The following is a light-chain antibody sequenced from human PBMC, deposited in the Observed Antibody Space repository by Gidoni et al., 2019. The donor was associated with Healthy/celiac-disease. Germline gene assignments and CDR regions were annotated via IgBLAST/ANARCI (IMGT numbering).Light chain of an antibody. CDR2: AAP. CDR1: QGISSY. Sequence: DIQLTQSPSFLSASVGDRVTITCRASQGISSYLAWYQQKPGKAPKLLIYAAPTLQSGVPSRFSGSGSGTEFTLTISSLQPEDFATYYCQQLNSYPRSTFGGGTKVEIK. V-gene: IGKV1-9*01. CDR3: QQLNSYPRST. J-gene: IGKJ4*01.